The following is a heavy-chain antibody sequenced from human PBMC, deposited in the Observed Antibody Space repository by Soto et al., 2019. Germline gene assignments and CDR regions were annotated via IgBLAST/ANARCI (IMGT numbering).Heavy chain of an antibody. D-gene: IGHD6-6*01. CDR3: ARDNIAVRPGWFDT. V-gene: IGHV1-18*01. Sequence: ASVKVSCKGSGYSFITYGISWVRQAPGQGLEWMGWISVYSGDTKYAQKFQGRVTLTKDTSTSTVYMELRSLRSDDAAVYYCARDNIAVRPGWFDTWGQGTLVTVSS. CDR1: GYSFITYG. CDR2: ISVYSGDT. J-gene: IGHJ5*02.